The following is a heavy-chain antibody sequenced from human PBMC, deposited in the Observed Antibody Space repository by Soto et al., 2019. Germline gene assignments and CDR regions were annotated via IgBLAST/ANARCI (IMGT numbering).Heavy chain of an antibody. V-gene: IGHV3-30*18. CDR1: GSTFSSYG. CDR3: AKDGPPINDFWSGYSKRTYYYYYMDV. CDR2: ISYEGSNK. Sequence: PGGSLSLSCAASGSTFSSYGMHWVRQAPGKGLEWVAVISYEGSNKYYADSVKGRFTISRDNSKNTLYLQMNSLRAEDTAVYYCAKDGPPINDFWSGYSKRTYYYYYMDVWGKGTTVTVSS. D-gene: IGHD3-3*01. J-gene: IGHJ6*03.